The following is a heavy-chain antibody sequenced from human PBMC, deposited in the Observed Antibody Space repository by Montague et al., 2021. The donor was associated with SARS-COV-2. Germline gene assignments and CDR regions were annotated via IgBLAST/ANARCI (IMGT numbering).Heavy chain of an antibody. J-gene: IGHJ3*02. D-gene: IGHD2-15*01. CDR1: GDSISSYY. CDR2: IYYSGST. CDR3: ARRGLGYCSGGSCPNAFDI. Sequence: SETLSLTCTVSGDSISSYYWSWIRQPPGKGLEWIGYIYYSGSTNYNPSLKSRVTISVDTSKNQFSLKLSSVTAADTAVYYCARRGLGYCSGGSCPNAFDIWGQGTMVTVSS. V-gene: IGHV4-59*01.